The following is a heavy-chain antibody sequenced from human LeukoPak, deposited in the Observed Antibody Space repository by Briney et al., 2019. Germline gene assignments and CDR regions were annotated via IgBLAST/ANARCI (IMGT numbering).Heavy chain of an antibody. V-gene: IGHV1-69*04. CDR2: IIPILGIA. J-gene: IGHJ3*02. CDR1: GGTFSSYA. D-gene: IGHD2-2*01. Sequence: SVKVSCKASGGTFSSYAISWVRQAPGQGLEWMGRIIPILGIANYAQKFQGRVTITADKSTSTAYMELSSLRSEDTAVYYCARDRADQYAFDIWGQGTMVTVSS. CDR3: ARDRADQYAFDI.